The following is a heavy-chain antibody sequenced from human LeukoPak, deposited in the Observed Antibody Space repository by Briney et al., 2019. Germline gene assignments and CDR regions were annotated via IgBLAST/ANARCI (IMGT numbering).Heavy chain of an antibody. CDR3: ARHGYCSGGSCYWDY. Sequence: SETLSLTCAVYGGSFSGYYWSWIRQPPGKGLEWIGEINHSGSTNYNPSLKSRVTISVDTSKNQFSLKLSSVTAADTAVYYCARHGYCSGGSCYWDYWGQGTLVAVSS. CDR1: GGSFSGYY. J-gene: IGHJ4*02. V-gene: IGHV4-34*01. CDR2: INHSGST. D-gene: IGHD2-15*01.